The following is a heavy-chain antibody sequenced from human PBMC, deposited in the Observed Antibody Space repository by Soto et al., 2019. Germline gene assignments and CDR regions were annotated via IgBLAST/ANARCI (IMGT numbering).Heavy chain of an antibody. CDR1: GGSISSGDYY. V-gene: IGHV4-30-4*01. J-gene: IGHJ6*02. D-gene: IGHD3-9*01. CDR3: ARVRLVITGGTYYYYGMDV. Sequence: PSETLSLTCTVSGGSISSGDYYWSWIRQPPGKGLEWIGYIYYSGSTYYNPSLKSRVTISVDTSKNQFSLKLSSVTAADTAVYYCARVRLVITGGTYYYYGMDVWGQGTTVTV. CDR2: IYYSGST.